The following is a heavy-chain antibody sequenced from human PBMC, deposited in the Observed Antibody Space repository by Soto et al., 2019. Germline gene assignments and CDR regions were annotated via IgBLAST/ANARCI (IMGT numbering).Heavy chain of an antibody. V-gene: IGHV1-69*02. J-gene: IGHJ4*02. CDR2: IIPLFGLP. Sequence: QVQLVQSGAEVARPGSSVKVSCKASGGTFSTYTISWVRQAPGQGLEWLGRIIPLFGLPNPEQKFRDRVTITADKSTDTAYLEMNRLRPEDTAVYYCAFDVQTGVVYFDNWGQGTLVTVSS. CDR3: AFDVQTGVVYFDN. D-gene: IGHD2-21*01. CDR1: GGTFSTYT.